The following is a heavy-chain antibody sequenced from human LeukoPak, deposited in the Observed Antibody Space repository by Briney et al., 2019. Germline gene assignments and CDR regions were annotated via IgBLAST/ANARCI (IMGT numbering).Heavy chain of an antibody. V-gene: IGHV3-30*02. D-gene: IGHD3-10*01. J-gene: IGHJ4*02. Sequence: PGGSLRLSCAASGFTFSSYGMHWVRQAPGKGLEWVSFIRYDGSDKYYADSVRGRFTISRDNSKNTLYLQMNSLRAEDTAIYYCAKDFLGYYGSGSYYVQRFFDYWGQGTLVTVSS. CDR3: AKDFLGYYGSGSYYVQRFFDY. CDR1: GFTFSSYG. CDR2: IRYDGSDK.